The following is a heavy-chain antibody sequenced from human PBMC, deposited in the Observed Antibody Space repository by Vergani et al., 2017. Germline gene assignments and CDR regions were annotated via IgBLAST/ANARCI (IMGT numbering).Heavy chain of an antibody. CDR1: GYTFTSYG. CDR3: ARDRPIAQQQLYDFDY. Sequence: QVQLVQSGAEVKKPGASVKVSCKASGYTFTSYGISWVRQAPGQGLEWMGWISAYNGNTNYAQKLQGRVTMTTDTSTSTAYMELRSLRADDTAVYYCARDRPIAQQQLYDFDYWGQGTLVTVSS. J-gene: IGHJ4*02. V-gene: IGHV1-18*01. D-gene: IGHD6-13*01. CDR2: ISAYNGNT.